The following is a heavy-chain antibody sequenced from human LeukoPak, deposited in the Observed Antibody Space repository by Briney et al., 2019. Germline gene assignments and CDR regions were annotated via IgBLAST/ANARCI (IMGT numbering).Heavy chain of an antibody. CDR1: GFTFGTYA. CDR3: AKDKSSNWYGSRTFDI. V-gene: IGHV3-23*01. J-gene: IGHJ3*02. Sequence: PGGSLRLSCAASGFTFGTYAMSWVRQAPGKGLEWVSAISDRGGSTYYADSVKGRFTIPRDNSKNTLYLQMNSLRAEDTAVYYCAKDKSSNWYGSRTFDIWGQGTMVTVSS. D-gene: IGHD6-13*01. CDR2: ISDRGGST.